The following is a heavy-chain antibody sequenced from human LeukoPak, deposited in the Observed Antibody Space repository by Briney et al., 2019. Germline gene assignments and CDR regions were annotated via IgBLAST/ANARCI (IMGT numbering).Heavy chain of an antibody. CDR3: ARSGAPGSFDS. Sequence: SETLSLTSTVSGGSITSTSYYCSCIRHHPRRGLEWIWYIYYSGSTNYNPPHKTRVTIPVDTSKNQCTLKLRSVTPAATPVYNCARSGAPGSFDSGGEGTMVTVSA. CDR1: GGSITSTSYY. CDR2: IYYSGST. V-gene: IGHV4-31*03. J-gene: IGHJ3*02. D-gene: IGHD3-10*01.